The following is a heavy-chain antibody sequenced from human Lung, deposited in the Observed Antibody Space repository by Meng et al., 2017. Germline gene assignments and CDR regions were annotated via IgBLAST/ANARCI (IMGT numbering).Heavy chain of an antibody. D-gene: IGHD1-26*01. CDR1: GYTVTDYS. V-gene: IGHV1-3*01. J-gene: IGHJ4*02. CDR2: ITANGYT. Sequence: QVQLVQSGAELKRPGASLKVSCETSGYTVTDYSIQWVRQAPGQRLEWMGWITANGYTKYSQKFQGRVTITSETSANTAYIEVSSLRSDETAVYYCARDPKEVGAFDYWSQGTLVTVSS. CDR3: ARDPKEVGAFDY.